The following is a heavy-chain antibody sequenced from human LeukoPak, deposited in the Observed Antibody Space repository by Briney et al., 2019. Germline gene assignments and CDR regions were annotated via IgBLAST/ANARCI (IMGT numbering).Heavy chain of an antibody. V-gene: IGHV4-34*01. Sequence: PSETLSLTCAVYGGSFSGYYWSWIRQPPGKGLEWIGEINHSGSTNYNPSLKSRVTISVDTSKNQFSLKLSSVTAADTAVYYCARGRRNYYDSSGYLRPWGQGTLVTVSS. CDR1: GGSFSGYY. CDR2: INHSGST. D-gene: IGHD3-22*01. CDR3: ARGRRNYYDSSGYLRP. J-gene: IGHJ5*02.